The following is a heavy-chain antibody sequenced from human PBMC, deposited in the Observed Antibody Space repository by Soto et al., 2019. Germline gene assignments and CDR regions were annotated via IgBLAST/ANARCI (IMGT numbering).Heavy chain of an antibody. CDR2: IKPDGSDV. CDR3: ATDLNWGST. D-gene: IGHD7-27*01. Sequence: VSLRLSCAASGFTFSSSYMTWVRQAPGKGLEWVASIKPDGSDVYYVASVMGRFTISRDDAKNSLSLQMNSLRVEDTAFYYCATDLNWGSTWGQGALVTVSS. V-gene: IGHV3-7*03. J-gene: IGHJ1*01. CDR1: GFTFSSSY.